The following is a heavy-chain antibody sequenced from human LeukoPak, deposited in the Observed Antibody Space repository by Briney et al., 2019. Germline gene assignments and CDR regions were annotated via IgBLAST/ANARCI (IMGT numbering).Heavy chain of an antibody. Sequence: SVKVSCKASGGTFSSYAISWLRQAPGQGLEWMGGIIPIFGTANYAQKFQGRVTITTDESTSTAYMELSSLRSEDTAVYYCARGYYDYVWGSYRSEGHWFDPWGQGTLVTVSS. V-gene: IGHV1-69*05. CDR2: IIPIFGTA. CDR3: ARGYYDYVWGSYRSEGHWFDP. J-gene: IGHJ5*02. CDR1: GGTFSSYA. D-gene: IGHD3-16*02.